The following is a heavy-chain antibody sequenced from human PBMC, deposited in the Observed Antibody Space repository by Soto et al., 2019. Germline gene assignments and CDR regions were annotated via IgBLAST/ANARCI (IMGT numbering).Heavy chain of an antibody. J-gene: IGHJ5*02. CDR1: GGSFSGYY. Sequence: PSETLSLTCAVYGGSFSGYYWSWIRQPPGKGLEWIGEINHSGSTNYNPSLKSRVTISVDTSKNQFSLKLSSVTAADTAVYYCARGRSPSTMVRGPKDNWFDPWGQATLVSVSS. V-gene: IGHV4-34*01. CDR2: INHSGST. CDR3: ARGRSPSTMVRGPKDNWFDP. D-gene: IGHD3-10*01.